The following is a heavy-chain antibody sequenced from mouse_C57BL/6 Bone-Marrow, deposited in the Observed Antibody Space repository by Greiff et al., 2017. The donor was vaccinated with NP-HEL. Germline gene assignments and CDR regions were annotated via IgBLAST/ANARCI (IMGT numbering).Heavy chain of an antibody. Sequence: EVQVVESGGDLVKPGASLKLSCAASGFTFSSYGMSWVRQTPDKRLEWVATISSGGSYTYYPDSVKGRFTISRDNAKNTLYLQMSSLTSEDTAMYYCARHPTYYYYGTMDYGGRGTSVTVTA. CDR3: ARHPTYYYYGTMDY. CDR1: GFTFSSYG. CDR2: ISSGGSYT. V-gene: IGHV5-6*01. D-gene: IGHD1-1*01. J-gene: IGHJ4*01.